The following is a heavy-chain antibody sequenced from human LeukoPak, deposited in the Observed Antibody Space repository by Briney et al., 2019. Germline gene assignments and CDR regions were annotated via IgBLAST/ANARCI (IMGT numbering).Heavy chain of an antibody. Sequence: GESLKISCKGSGYSFTSYWIGWVRQMPGKGLEWMGIIYPGDSDTRYSPSFQGQVTISADKSISTAYLQWSSLKASDTAMYYCARQGVGYCSSTSSYGANWFDPWGQGTLVTVSS. V-gene: IGHV5-51*01. CDR2: IYPGDSDT. D-gene: IGHD2-2*01. J-gene: IGHJ5*02. CDR1: GYSFTSYW. CDR3: ARQGVGYCSSTSSYGANWFDP.